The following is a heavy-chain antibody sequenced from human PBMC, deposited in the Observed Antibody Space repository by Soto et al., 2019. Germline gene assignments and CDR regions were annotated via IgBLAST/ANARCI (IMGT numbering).Heavy chain of an antibody. CDR1: GGSISSYY. CDR2: IYYSGST. CDR3: ARFKTPVTIYGMDV. Sequence: QVQLQESGPGLVKPSETLSLNCTVSGGSISSYYWSWIRQPPGKGLEWIGYIYYSGSTSYNPSLKSRVTISVDTSKNQFSLKLSSVTAADTAVYYCARFKTPVTIYGMDVWGQGTTVTVSS. J-gene: IGHJ6*02. D-gene: IGHD4-17*01. V-gene: IGHV4-59*08.